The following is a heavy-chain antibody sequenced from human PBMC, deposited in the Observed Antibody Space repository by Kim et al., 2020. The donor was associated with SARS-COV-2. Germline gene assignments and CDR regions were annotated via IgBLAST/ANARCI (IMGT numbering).Heavy chain of an antibody. CDR2: INHSGST. CDR1: GASFSGYY. V-gene: IGHV4-34*01. D-gene: IGHD3-10*01. CDR3: ARGCEVRGVSCYYYGMDV. J-gene: IGHJ6*02. Sequence: SETLSLTCAVYGASFSGYYWSWIRQPPGKGLEWIGEINHSGSTNYNPSLKSRVTISVDTSKNQFSLKLSSVTAADTAVYYCARGCEVRGVSCYYYGMDVWGQGTTVTVSS.